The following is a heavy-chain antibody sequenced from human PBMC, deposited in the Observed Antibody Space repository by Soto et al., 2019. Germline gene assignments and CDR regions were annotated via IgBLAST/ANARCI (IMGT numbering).Heavy chain of an antibody. CDR3: ASTATAAAGLDY. CDR2: IYYSGST. Sequence: SETLSLTCTFSGGSISSYYWIWIRQPPGKGLEWIGYIYYSGSTNYNPSLKSRVTISVDTSKNQFSLKLSSVTAADTAVYYCASTATAAAGLDYWGQGTLVTVSS. D-gene: IGHD6-13*01. V-gene: IGHV4-59*01. CDR1: GGSISSYY. J-gene: IGHJ4*02.